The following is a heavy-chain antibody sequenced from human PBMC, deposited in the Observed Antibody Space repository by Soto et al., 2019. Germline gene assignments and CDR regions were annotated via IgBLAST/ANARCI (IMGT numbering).Heavy chain of an antibody. V-gene: IGHV4-38-2*02. D-gene: IGHD3-10*01. CDR1: GYSISSGYY. CDR3: ARDTIYGSGKNWFDP. Sequence: SETLSLTCAVSGYSISSGYYWGWIRQPPGKGLEWIGSIYHSGSTYYNPSLKSRVTISVDTSKNQFSLKLSSVTAADTAVYYCARDTIYGSGKNWFDPWGQGTLVTVSS. J-gene: IGHJ5*02. CDR2: IYHSGST.